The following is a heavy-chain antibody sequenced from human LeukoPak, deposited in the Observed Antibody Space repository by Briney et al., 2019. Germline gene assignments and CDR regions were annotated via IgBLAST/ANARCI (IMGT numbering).Heavy chain of an antibody. CDR3: ARRKLRTVDY. J-gene: IGHJ4*02. V-gene: IGHV4-34*01. CDR1: GGSISGYY. Sequence: SETLSLTCTVSGGSISGYYWSWIRQPPGKGLEWIGEINHSGSTNYNPSLKSRVTISVDTSKNQFSLKLSSVTAADTAVYYCARRKLRTVDYWGQGTLVTVSS. CDR2: INHSGST. D-gene: IGHD7-27*01.